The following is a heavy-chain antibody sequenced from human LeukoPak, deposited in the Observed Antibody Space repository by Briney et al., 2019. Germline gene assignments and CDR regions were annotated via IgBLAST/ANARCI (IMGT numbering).Heavy chain of an antibody. J-gene: IGHJ4*02. D-gene: IGHD3-22*01. CDR1: GFSFGSYA. Sequence: GGSLRLSCAASGFSFGSYAMHWVRQAPGKGLEWVAVISNDGNIQYYVDSVKGRFTISRDNSKNTVYLQMNSLRAEDTAVYYCAKDPTMIVVVGYYFDYWGQGTLVTVSS. V-gene: IGHV3-30*04. CDR3: AKDPTMIVVVGYYFDY. CDR2: ISNDGNIQ.